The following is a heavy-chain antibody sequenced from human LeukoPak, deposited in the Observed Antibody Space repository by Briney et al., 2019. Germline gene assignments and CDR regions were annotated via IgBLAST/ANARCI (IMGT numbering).Heavy chain of an antibody. J-gene: IGHJ4*02. V-gene: IGHV4-59*01. CDR3: ARDPAPGYFDF. CDR2: IYHSGST. CDR1: GGSISSYY. Sequence: SETLSLTCTVSGGSISSYYWSWIRQPPGKGLEWIRYIYHSGSTNYNPSLESRVTLSVDTSKNQFSLKLSSVNAADTAVYYCARDPAPGYFDFWGQGSLVTVSS.